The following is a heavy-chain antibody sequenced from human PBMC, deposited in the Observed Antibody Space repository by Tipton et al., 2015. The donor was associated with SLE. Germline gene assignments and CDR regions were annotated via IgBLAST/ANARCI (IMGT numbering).Heavy chain of an antibody. CDR3: ARGHRPDPFDI. Sequence: TLSLTCTVSGGSISSHYWSWIRQSPGKGLEWIAYIYYNGNTYYNPSLKSRVSISVDTSRTHFSLKITSLTAADTAVYFCARGHRPDPFDIWGQGTMVTVSS. V-gene: IGHV4-30-4*08. CDR2: IYYNGNT. J-gene: IGHJ3*02. CDR1: GGSISSHY.